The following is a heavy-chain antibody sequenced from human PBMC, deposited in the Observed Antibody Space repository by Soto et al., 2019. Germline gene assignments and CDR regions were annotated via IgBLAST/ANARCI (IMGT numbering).Heavy chain of an antibody. Sequence: PGVSLRLSCAASGFTFTSTSMNCVRQAPGKGLEWVSSISGSSSYIYYADSVKGRFTISRDNAKNSLYLQMTSLRVEDTAVYYCASRRYNDYWGQGSLVTVSS. CDR1: GFTFTSTS. V-gene: IGHV3-21*01. CDR2: ISGSSSYI. D-gene: IGHD1-1*01. CDR3: ASRRYNDY. J-gene: IGHJ4*02.